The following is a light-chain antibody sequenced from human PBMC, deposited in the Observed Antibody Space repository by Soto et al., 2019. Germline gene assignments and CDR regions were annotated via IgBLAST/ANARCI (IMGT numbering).Light chain of an antibody. CDR1: QSVFSN. CDR2: GAS. J-gene: IGKJ4*01. CDR3: QQYNEWPLT. Sequence: EIVMTQSPATLSVSPGERATLSCRASQSVFSNLAWYQQKPGQAPRLLIYGASTRATGIPARFSGSGSGTEFTLTISSLQAEDFVVYYCQQYNEWPLTFGGGTKVDIK. V-gene: IGKV3-15*01.